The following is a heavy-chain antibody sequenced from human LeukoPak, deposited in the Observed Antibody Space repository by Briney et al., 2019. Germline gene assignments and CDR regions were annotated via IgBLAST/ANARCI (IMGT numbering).Heavy chain of an antibody. D-gene: IGHD3-10*01. CDR1: GGSFSGYY. CDR3: ARHGNYYGSGSYY. V-gene: IGHV4-34*01. J-gene: IGHJ4*02. Sequence: SETLSLTCAVYGGSFSGYYWSWIRQPPGKGLEWIGEINYSGSTNYNPSLKSRVTISVDTSKNQFSLKLSSATAADTAVYYCARHGNYYGSGSYYWGQGTLVTVSS. CDR2: INYSGST.